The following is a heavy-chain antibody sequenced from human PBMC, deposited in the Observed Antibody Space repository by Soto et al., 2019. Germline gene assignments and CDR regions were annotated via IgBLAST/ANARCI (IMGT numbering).Heavy chain of an antibody. CDR2: IYYSGST. D-gene: IGHD1-1*01. Sequence: PSETLSLTCTVSGGSISSYYWSWIRQPPGKGLEWIGYIYYSGSTNYNPSLKSRVTISVDTSKNQFSLKLSSVTAADTAVYYCAGTDTTGYYYGMDVWGQGTTVTVSS. J-gene: IGHJ6*02. CDR1: GGSISSYY. CDR3: AGTDTTGYYYGMDV. V-gene: IGHV4-59*08.